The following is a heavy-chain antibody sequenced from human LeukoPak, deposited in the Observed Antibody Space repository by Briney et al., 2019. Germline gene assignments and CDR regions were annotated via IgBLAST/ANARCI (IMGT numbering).Heavy chain of an antibody. CDR2: IYPGDSRI. CDR3: ACRDLSSTWFLP. CDR1: GYSFTSYW. Sequence: GESLKISCQGFGYSFTSYWIGWVRQVPGKGMKWMGVIYPGDSRIRYNPSFQGQVTISVDKSINTAYLHWVSLKASDTAMYYCACRDLSSTWFLPWGQGTLVTVSS. D-gene: IGHD6-13*01. J-gene: IGHJ5*02. V-gene: IGHV5-51*01.